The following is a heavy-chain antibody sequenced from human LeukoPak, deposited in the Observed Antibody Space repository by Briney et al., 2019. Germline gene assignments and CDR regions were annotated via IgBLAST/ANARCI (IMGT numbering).Heavy chain of an antibody. CDR2: ISYDGSNK. V-gene: IGHV3-30*18. CDR3: AKDSAAGIAGWPSYFDY. D-gene: IGHD6-13*01. J-gene: IGHJ4*02. Sequence: PGRSLRLSCAASGFTFSSYGMHWVRQAPGKGLEWVAVISYDGSNKYYAGSVKGRFTISRDNSKNTLYLQMNSLRAEDTAVYYCAKDSAAGIAGWPSYFDYWGQGTLVTVSS. CDR1: GFTFSSYG.